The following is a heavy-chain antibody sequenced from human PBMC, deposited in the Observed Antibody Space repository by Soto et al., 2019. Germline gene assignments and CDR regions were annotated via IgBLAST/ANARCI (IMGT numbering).Heavy chain of an antibody. Sequence: GGSLRLSWAASGFTFSSYAMSWVRQAPGKGLEWVSAISGSGGSTYYADSVKGRFTISRDNSKNTLYLQMNSLRAEDTAVYYCAKAMGRRYCSGGSCNVGMDVWGQGTTVTVSS. J-gene: IGHJ6*02. CDR1: GFTFSSYA. CDR2: ISGSGGST. D-gene: IGHD2-15*01. V-gene: IGHV3-23*01. CDR3: AKAMGRRYCSGGSCNVGMDV.